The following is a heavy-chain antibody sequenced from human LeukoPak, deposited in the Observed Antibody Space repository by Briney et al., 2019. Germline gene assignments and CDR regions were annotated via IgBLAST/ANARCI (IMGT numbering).Heavy chain of an antibody. J-gene: IGHJ5*02. CDR1: GFAFRTYS. CDR2: ITYDGKVQ. CDR3: AREERVGATYCLDA. D-gene: IGHD1-26*01. V-gene: IGHV3-30*04. Sequence: GESLKISCAASGFAFRTYSMHWVRQAPGKGLEWLAVITYDGKVQHYTDSVKGQFTVSRDNSKKTLYLQMISLRPEDTAFYYCAREERVGATYCLDAWGRGTLVTVSS.